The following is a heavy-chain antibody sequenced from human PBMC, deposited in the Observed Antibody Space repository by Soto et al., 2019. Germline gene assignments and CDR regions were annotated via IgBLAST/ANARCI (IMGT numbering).Heavy chain of an antibody. D-gene: IGHD1-26*01. CDR2: IYSGGST. Sequence: PGGSLRLSCAAAGFSVSTSHISWVCQAPGKGLEWVSVIYSGGSTYYADSVKGRFTISRDNSKNTLYLQMNSLRAEDTAVYYCARGGSLNWYFDLWGRGTLVTVSS. CDR3: ARGGSLNWYFDL. V-gene: IGHV3-66*01. CDR1: GFSVSTSH. J-gene: IGHJ2*01.